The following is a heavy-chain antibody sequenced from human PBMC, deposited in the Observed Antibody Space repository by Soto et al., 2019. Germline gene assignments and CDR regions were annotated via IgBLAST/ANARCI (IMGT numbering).Heavy chain of an antibody. J-gene: IGHJ4*02. CDR3: ARRYGWLYFDY. CDR2: IFYSGST. Sequence: SETLCLTSTVAGDSSGGSDYFWGWIRQPPGKGLEWIGTIFYSGSTYYNPSLKSRVTISVDTSKNQFSLKLTSVTAADTALYYCARRYGWLYFDYWGQGSLVTVSS. CDR1: GDSSGGSDYF. D-gene: IGHD6-19*01. V-gene: IGHV4-39*01.